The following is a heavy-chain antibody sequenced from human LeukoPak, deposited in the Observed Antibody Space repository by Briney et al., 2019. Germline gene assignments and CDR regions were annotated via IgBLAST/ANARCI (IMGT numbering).Heavy chain of an antibody. V-gene: IGHV4-59*01. CDR1: GDSISSYY. CDR3: ARGIRPFDP. J-gene: IGHJ5*02. Sequence: PSETLSLTCTVSGDSISSYYWNWIRQPPGKGLEWIGYIYYSGSTKYNPSLKSRVTISVDTSKNQFSLNLTSVTAADTAVYYCARGIRPFDPWGQGTLVTVSS. CDR2: IYYSGST.